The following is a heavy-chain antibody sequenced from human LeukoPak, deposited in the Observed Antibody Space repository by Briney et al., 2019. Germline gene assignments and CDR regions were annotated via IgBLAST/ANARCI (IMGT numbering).Heavy chain of an antibody. J-gene: IGHJ6*03. D-gene: IGHD2-2*02. CDR1: LASTSVNYY. Sequence: SETLSLTSTVSLASTSVNYYWSWIGQSAGKGLDWIGRANTRGTTNYTPSLKSRVTLSADASDNQISLTLGSVTAADTAVYYCVREARDCSSSICFTRTPPFYYYYMDVWGKGTTVTVSS. CDR3: VREARDCSSSICFTRTPPFYYYYMDV. CDR2: ANTRGTT. V-gene: IGHV4-4*07.